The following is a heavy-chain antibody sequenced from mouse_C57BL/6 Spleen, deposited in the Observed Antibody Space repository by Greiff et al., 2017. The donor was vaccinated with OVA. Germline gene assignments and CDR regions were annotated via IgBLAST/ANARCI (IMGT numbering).Heavy chain of an antibody. CDR2: INPNNGGT. J-gene: IGHJ3*01. D-gene: IGHD1-1*01. CDR3: ARSVFYYYGSSSWFAY. Sequence: VQLQQSGPELVKPGASVKISCKASGYTFTDYYMNWVKQSHGKSLEWIGDINPNNGGTSYNQKFKGKATLTVDKSSSTAYMELRSLTSEDAAVYYCARSVFYYYGSSSWFAYWGQGTLVTVSA. V-gene: IGHV1-26*01. CDR1: GYTFTDYY.